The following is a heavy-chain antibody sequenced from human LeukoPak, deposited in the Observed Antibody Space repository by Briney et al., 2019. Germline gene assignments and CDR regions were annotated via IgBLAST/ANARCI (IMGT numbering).Heavy chain of an antibody. CDR1: GHTFTGYY. J-gene: IGHJ2*01. V-gene: IGHV1-2*02. CDR2: INPNTGVT. Sequence: ASVKVSCKTSGHTFTGYYLHWVRQAPGQGLEWMGWINPNTGVTVYAQDFQGRVTMTRDTSISTAYMELSRLRHDDTALYYCARDSGGTDAVFPRLDYYFDLWGRGTLVTVSS. CDR3: ARDSGGTDAVFPRLDYYFDL. D-gene: IGHD3/OR15-3a*01.